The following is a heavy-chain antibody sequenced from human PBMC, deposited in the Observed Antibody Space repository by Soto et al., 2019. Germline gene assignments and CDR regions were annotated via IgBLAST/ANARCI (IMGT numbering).Heavy chain of an antibody. CDR1: GGSFSGYY. J-gene: IGHJ5*02. CDR3: ARGPWKYYYDSSGYKFDP. D-gene: IGHD3-22*01. CDR2: INHSGST. Sequence: SETLFLTCAVYGGSFSGYYWRWIRQPPGKGLEWIGEINHSGSTNYNPSLKSRVTISVDTSKNQFSLKLSSVTAADTAVYYCARGPWKYYYDSSGYKFDPWGQGTLVTVSS. V-gene: IGHV4-34*01.